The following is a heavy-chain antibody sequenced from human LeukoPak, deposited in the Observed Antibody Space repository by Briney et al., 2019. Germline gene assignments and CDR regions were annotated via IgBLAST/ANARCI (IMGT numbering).Heavy chain of an antibody. CDR2: ISAYNGNT. J-gene: IGHJ6*02. V-gene: IGHV1-18*01. CDR1: GYTFTSYG. CDR3: ARDRVAAAGTRYYYYGMDV. D-gene: IGHD6-13*01. Sequence: PVASVKVSRKASGYTFTSYGISWVRQAPGQGLEWMGWISAYNGNTNYAQKLQGRVTMTTDTSTSTAYMELRSLRSDDTAVYYCARDRVAAAGTRYYYYGMDVWGQGTTVTVSS.